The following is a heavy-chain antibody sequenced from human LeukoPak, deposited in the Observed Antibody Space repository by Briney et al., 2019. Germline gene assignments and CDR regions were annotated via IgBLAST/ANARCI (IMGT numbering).Heavy chain of an antibody. CDR2: IKTETDGTRT. J-gene: IGHJ4*02. CDR1: AFSLTNAW. D-gene: IGHD3-16*01. V-gene: IGHV3-15*01. Sequence: VGSRRLSCVLSAFSLTNAWTRWSRHPPGGGREWVGSIKTETDGTRTDYFAPVEGRSTNSRDDSKNTLSLQMNSLKTEETAVYCSVGGPARIRYWGQGTLITVSS. CDR3: VGGPARIRY.